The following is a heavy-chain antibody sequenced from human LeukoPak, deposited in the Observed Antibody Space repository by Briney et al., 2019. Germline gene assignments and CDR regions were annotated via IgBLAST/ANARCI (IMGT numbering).Heavy chain of an antibody. CDR3: TKDITPGGADV. D-gene: IGHD1-26*01. V-gene: IGHV3-9*01. Sequence: GGSLRLSCAASGFPFDEHAMHWVRQAPGKGLEWVAGIMWDGVTRGYADSVKGRFTISIDSAKNSLYLQMNSLRVEDTAFYYCTKDITPGGADVWGQGTTVIVSS. J-gene: IGHJ6*02. CDR1: GFPFDEHA. CDR2: IMWDGVTR.